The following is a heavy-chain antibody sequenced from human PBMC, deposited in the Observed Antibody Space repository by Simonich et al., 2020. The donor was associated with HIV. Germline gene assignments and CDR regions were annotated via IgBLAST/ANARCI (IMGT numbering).Heavy chain of an antibody. Sequence: EYGGGLVQPGGSLRLSCAAPGFTFSTYGMGGFRQVPGKGLEWVANIKQDGSDKYYLESLKGRFTISKDNAKNTLYLQMNSLRAEDTAVYYCARDWTLDDWLSRVGDDYWGQGTLVTVSS. CDR1: GFTFSTYG. CDR2: IKQDGSDK. J-gene: IGHJ4*02. V-gene: IGHV3-7*01. D-gene: IGHD3-9*01. CDR3: ARDWTLDDWLSRVGDDY.